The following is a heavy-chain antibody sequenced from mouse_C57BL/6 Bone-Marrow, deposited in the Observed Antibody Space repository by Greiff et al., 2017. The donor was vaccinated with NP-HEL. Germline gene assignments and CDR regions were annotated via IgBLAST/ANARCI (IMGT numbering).Heavy chain of an antibody. J-gene: IGHJ2*01. CDR1: GYTFTDYY. D-gene: IGHD2-4*01. CDR2: IYPGSGNT. CDR3: ARGVNDFSFDY. V-gene: IGHV1-76*01. Sequence: VQLQESGAELVRPGASVKLSCKASGYTFTDYYINWVKQRPGQGLEWIARIYPGSGNTYYNEKFKGKATLTAEKSSSTAYMQLSSLTSEDSAVYFCARGVNDFSFDYWGQGTTLTVSS.